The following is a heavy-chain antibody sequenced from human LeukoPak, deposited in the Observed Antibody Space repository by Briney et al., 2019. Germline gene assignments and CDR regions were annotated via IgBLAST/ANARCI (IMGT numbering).Heavy chain of an antibody. CDR2: ISYDGSNK. J-gene: IGHJ4*02. V-gene: IGHV3-30*03. CDR1: GFTFSNYG. CDR3: VSFYETY. Sequence: GGSLRLSCAASGFTFSNYGMHWVRQAPGKGLEWVAVISYDGSNKYYADSVKGRFTISRDSAKNTVYLQMNSLRAEDTAVYYCVSFYETYWGRGTLVTVS. D-gene: IGHD2/OR15-2a*01.